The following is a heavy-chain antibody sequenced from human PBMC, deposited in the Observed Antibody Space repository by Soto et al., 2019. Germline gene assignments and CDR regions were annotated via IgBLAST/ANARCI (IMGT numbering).Heavy chain of an antibody. CDR2: INHSGST. CDR1: GRSLSGYY. V-gene: IGHV4-34*01. J-gene: IGHJ4*02. Sequence: QVQLQQWGAGLLKPSETLSLTCAVYGRSLSGYYWSWIRQPPGKGLEWIGEINHSGSTNYNPSLKSRVTISADTSKNQFSLKLSSVTAADTAVYYCARGWGRIFDYWGQGTLVTVSS. D-gene: IGHD7-27*01. CDR3: ARGWGRIFDY.